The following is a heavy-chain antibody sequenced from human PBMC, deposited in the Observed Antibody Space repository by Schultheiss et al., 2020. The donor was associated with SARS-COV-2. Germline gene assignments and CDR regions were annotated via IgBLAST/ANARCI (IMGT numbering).Heavy chain of an antibody. J-gene: IGHJ4*02. CDR3: ARHQRQWPDSYYFDY. CDR2: INHSGST. D-gene: IGHD6-19*01. V-gene: IGHV4-34*01. CDR1: GGSFSGYY. Sequence: SETLSLTCAVYGGSFSGYYWSWIRQPPGKGLEWIGEINHSGSTNYNPSLKSRVTISVDTSKNQFSLKLSSVTAADTAVYYCARHQRQWPDSYYFDYWGQGTLVTVSS.